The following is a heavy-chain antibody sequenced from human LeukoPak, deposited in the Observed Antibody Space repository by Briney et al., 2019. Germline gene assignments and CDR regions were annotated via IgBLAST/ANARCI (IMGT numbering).Heavy chain of an antibody. D-gene: IGHD3-10*01. V-gene: IGHV3-23*01. Sequence: PGRSLRLSCAASGFTFSSYAMSWVRQAPGKGLEWVSGISGSGGSTYYADSVKGRFTISRDNSKNTLYLQMNSLRAEDTAVYYCAKDQVVRGVTGWFDPWGQGTLVTVSS. CDR3: AKDQVVRGVTGWFDP. CDR2: ISGSGGST. J-gene: IGHJ5*02. CDR1: GFTFSSYA.